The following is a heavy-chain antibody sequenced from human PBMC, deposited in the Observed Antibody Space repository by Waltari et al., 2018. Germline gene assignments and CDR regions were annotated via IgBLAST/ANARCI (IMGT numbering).Heavy chain of an antibody. D-gene: IGHD2-15*01. CDR1: GGSISSYS. CDR3: ARAFHSRGYVDYYYGMDV. CDR2: IYYSGST. Sequence: QVQLQESGPGLVKPSETLSLTCTVPGGSISSYSWSWIRQPPGKGLEWIGYIYYSGSTNYNPSLKSRVTISVDTSKNQFSLKLSSVTAADTAVYYCARAFHSRGYVDYYYGMDVWGQGTTVTVSS. J-gene: IGHJ6*02. V-gene: IGHV4-59*01.